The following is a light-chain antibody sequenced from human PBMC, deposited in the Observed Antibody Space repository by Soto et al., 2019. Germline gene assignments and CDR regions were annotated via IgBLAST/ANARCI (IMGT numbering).Light chain of an antibody. CDR2: EAF. CDR1: SSDVGSYNL. CDR3: CSYAGSTTLYV. Sequence: ALTQPASVSGSPGQSITISCTGTSSDVGSYNLVSWYQQHPGTAPKLMIYEAFKRPSGVSNRFSGSKSGDTASLTISGLQAEDEADYYCCSYAGSTTLYVFGTGTKVTVL. V-gene: IGLV2-23*01. J-gene: IGLJ1*01.